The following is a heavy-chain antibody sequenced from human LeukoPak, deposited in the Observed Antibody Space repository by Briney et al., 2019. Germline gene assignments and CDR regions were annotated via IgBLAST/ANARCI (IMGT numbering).Heavy chain of an antibody. J-gene: IGHJ4*02. Sequence: GGSLRLSCAASGFTFSNTWMSWVRHAPGKGLEWVGRIKSKTDGGTTDYAAPVKGRFTISRDDSKNTLYLQMNSLKTEDTAVYYCTTDLWIAVAGSGWGQGNLVTVSS. V-gene: IGHV3-15*01. CDR3: TTDLWIAVAGSG. CDR2: IKSKTDGGTT. D-gene: IGHD6-19*01. CDR1: GFTFSNTW.